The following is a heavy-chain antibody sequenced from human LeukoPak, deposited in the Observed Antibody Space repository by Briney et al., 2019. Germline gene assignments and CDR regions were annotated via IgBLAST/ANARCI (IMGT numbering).Heavy chain of an antibody. CDR1: GGSISNYY. CDR2: IYYSGST. D-gene: IGHD6-13*01. J-gene: IGHJ4*02. Sequence: SETLSLTCTVSGGSISNYYWSWTRQPPGKGLEWIGYIYYSGSTNYNPSLKSRVTISVDTSKNQFSLRLSSVTAADTAVYYCARGSSWSDYWGQGTLVTVSS. CDR3: ARGSSWSDY. V-gene: IGHV4-59*01.